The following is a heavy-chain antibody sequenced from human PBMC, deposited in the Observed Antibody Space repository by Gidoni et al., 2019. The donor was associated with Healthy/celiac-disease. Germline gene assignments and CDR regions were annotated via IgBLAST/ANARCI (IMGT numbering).Heavy chain of an antibody. V-gene: IGHV4-4*02. CDR1: GGSISSSNW. Sequence: QVQLQESGPGLVKPSGTLSLTCAVSGGSISSSNWWSWVSQPTGKGLEWIGEIYHSGSTNYNPSLKSRVTISVDKSKNQFSRKLSSVTAADTAVYYCAREAPGVGATWGWFDPWGQGTLVTVSS. J-gene: IGHJ5*02. CDR3: AREAPGVGATWGWFDP. CDR2: IYHSGST. D-gene: IGHD1-26*01.